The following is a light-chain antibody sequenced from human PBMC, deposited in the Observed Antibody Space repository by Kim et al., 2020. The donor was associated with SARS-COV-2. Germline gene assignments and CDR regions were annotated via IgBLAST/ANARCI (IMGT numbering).Light chain of an antibody. CDR3: QAWESSHVV. Sequence: SYELTQPPSVSVSPGQTASITCSGDKLGDKYACWYQQKPGQSPVLVIYQDSKRPSGIPERFSGSNSGNTATLTISGTQAMDEADYYCQAWESSHVVFGGGTQLTVL. CDR2: QDS. CDR1: KLGDKY. J-gene: IGLJ2*01. V-gene: IGLV3-1*01.